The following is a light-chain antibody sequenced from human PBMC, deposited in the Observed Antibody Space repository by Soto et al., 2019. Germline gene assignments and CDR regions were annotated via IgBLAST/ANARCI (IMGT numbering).Light chain of an antibody. CDR2: GAS. J-gene: IGKJ1*01. CDR1: QSVDSN. V-gene: IGKV3-15*01. CDR3: QQYNNWPQT. Sequence: EIVLTQSPGTLSFSPGERATLSCRASQSVDSNYLAWYQQKPGQAPRLLIYGASTRATGIPARFSGSGSGTEFTLTISSLQSEDFAVYYCQQYNNWPQTFGQGTKV.